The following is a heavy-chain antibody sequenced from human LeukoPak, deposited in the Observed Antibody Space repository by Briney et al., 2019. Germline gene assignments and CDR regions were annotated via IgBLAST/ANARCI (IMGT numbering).Heavy chain of an antibody. D-gene: IGHD2-15*01. CDR2: IIPIFGTA. J-gene: IGHJ5*02. V-gene: IGHV1-69*13. CDR3: VPGRLCSGGSCSNNWFDP. CDR1: GYTFTSYG. Sequence: GASVKVSCKASGYTFTSYGISWVRQAPGQGLEWMGGIIPIFGTANYAQKFQGRVTITADESTSTAYMELSSLRSEDTAVYYCVPGRLCSGGSCSNNWFDPWGQGTLVTVSS.